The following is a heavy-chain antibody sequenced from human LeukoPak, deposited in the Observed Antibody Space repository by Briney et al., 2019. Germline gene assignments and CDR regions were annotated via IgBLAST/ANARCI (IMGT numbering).Heavy chain of an antibody. CDR2: IYYSGST. D-gene: IGHD3-9*01. Sequence: PSETLSLTCTVSGGSISSYYWSWIRQPPGKGLDWIGYIYYSGSTNYNPSLKSRVTISVDTSKNQFSLKLSSVTAADTAVYYCARVPRGEGLRYFDWLLGPALEGVYYFDYWGQGTLVTVSS. CDR1: GGSISSYY. CDR3: ARVPRGEGLRYFDWLLGPALEGVYYFDY. J-gene: IGHJ4*02. V-gene: IGHV4-59*12.